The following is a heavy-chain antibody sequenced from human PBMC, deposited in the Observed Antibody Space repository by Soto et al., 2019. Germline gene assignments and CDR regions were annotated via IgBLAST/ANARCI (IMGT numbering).Heavy chain of an antibody. D-gene: IGHD5-12*01. Sequence: GESLKISCEGSGYNFNTYWIGWVRQMPGKGLEWMALIYPGDSDTRYSPSFEGQVTLSVDRSISTAYLQWSSLKASDTAIYYCATSTVSYVDIVSSTTRGYFDHWGQGTLVPVSS. CDR1: GYNFNTYW. CDR2: IYPGDSDT. CDR3: ATSTVSYVDIVSSTTRGYFDH. J-gene: IGHJ4*02. V-gene: IGHV5-51*01.